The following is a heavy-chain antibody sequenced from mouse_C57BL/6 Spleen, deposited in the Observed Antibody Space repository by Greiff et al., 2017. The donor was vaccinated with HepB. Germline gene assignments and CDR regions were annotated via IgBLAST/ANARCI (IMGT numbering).Heavy chain of an antibody. V-gene: IGHV1-64*01. CDR2: IHPNSGST. D-gene: IGHD1-1*01. Sequence: VQLQQSGAELVKPGASVKLSCKASGYTFTSYWMHWVKQRPGQGLEWIGMIHPNSGSTNYNEKFKSKATLTVDKSSSTAYMQLSSLTSEDSAVYYCARSSYYGSSYGYFDVWGTGTTVTVSS. CDR1: GYTFTSYW. CDR3: ARSSYYGSSYGYFDV. J-gene: IGHJ1*03.